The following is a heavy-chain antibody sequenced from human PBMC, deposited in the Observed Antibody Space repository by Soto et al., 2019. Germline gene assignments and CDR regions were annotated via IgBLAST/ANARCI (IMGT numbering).Heavy chain of an antibody. CDR1: GGTFSSYA. CDR3: ARGATVCCGSSCRPNRMDYYYGMDV. Sequence: SVKVSCQASGGTFSSYAISWVRQAPGQGLEWMGGIIPIFGTANYAQKFQGRVTITADESTSTAYMELSSLRSEDTAVYYCARGATVCCGSSCRPNRMDYYYGMDVWGQGTTVTVSS. D-gene: IGHD2-15*01. V-gene: IGHV1-69*13. J-gene: IGHJ6*02. CDR2: IIPIFGTA.